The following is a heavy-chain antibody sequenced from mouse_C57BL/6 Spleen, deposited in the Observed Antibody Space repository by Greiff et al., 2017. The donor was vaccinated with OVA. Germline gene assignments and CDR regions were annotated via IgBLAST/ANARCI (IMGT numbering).Heavy chain of an antibody. J-gene: IGHJ2*01. CDR3: ARLVTTDFEY. CDR2: MNPSTGGT. Sequence: VQLQQSGPELVKPGASVKISCKASGYSFTGYYMNWVKQSPEKSLEWIGEMNPSTGGTTYNQKFKAKATLTVDKSSSTAYMQLKSLTSEDSAVCYCARLVTTDFEYWGQGTTLTVSS. V-gene: IGHV1-42*01. CDR1: GYSFTGYY. D-gene: IGHD2-2*01.